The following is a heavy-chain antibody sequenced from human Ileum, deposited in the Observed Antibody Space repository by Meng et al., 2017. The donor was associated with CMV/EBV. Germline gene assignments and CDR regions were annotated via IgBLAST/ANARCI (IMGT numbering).Heavy chain of an antibody. CDR1: GFSLTRRGMG. Sequence: PLKGARPTLVNTPTTLTLPCTFSGFSLTRRGMGVGWIRQPPGKALEWLALIYWDDDKRYSPSLNNRLTITKDASKNQVVLSMTSMGPVDTATYYCAQTGPVRDYFQSWGQGTLVTVSS. CDR3: AQTGPVRDYFQS. CDR2: IYWDDDK. D-gene: IGHD1-1*01. J-gene: IGHJ4*02. V-gene: IGHV2-5*02.